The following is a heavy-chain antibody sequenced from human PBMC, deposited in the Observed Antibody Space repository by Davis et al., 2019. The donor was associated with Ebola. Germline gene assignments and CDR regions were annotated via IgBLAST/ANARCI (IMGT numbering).Heavy chain of an antibody. CDR1: GYTFTGYY. Sequence: ASVKVSCKASGYTFTGYYMHWVRQAPGQGLEWMGWINPNSGGTNYAQKFQGWVTMTRDTSISTAYMELSRLRSDDTAVYYCARGPSSSGWYYYYYGMDVWGQGTTVTVSS. CDR3: ARGPSSSGWYYYYYGMDV. CDR2: INPNSGGT. J-gene: IGHJ6*02. V-gene: IGHV1-2*04. D-gene: IGHD6-19*01.